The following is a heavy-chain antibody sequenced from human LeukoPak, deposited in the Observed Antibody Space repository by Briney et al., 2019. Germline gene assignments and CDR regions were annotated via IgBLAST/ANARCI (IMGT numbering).Heavy chain of an antibody. CDR1: GGSFSGYY. J-gene: IGHJ4*02. CDR2: INHSGST. D-gene: IGHD2-15*01. Sequence: SETLSLTCAVYGGSFSGYYWSWVRQPPGKGLEWIGEINHSGSTNYNPSLKSRVTISVDTSKNQFSLKLSSVTAADTAVYYCARAISHCSGGSCYSEYFDYGGQGTLVTVSS. V-gene: IGHV4-34*01. CDR3: ARAISHCSGGSCYSEYFDY.